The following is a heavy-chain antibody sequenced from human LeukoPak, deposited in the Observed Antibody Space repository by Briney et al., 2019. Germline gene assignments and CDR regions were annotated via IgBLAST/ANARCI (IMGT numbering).Heavy chain of an antibody. V-gene: IGHV3-15*01. CDR3: TTERVSTYYDFWSGRSAFDY. CDR2: IKSKTDGGTT. J-gene: IGHJ4*02. D-gene: IGHD3-3*01. Sequence: GGSLRLSCAASGFTFSSYWMSWVRQAPGKGLEWVGRIKSKTDGGTTDYAAPVKGRFTISRDDSKNTLYLQMNSLKTEDTAVYYCTTERVSTYYDFWSGRSAFDYWGQGTLVTVSS. CDR1: GFTFSSYW.